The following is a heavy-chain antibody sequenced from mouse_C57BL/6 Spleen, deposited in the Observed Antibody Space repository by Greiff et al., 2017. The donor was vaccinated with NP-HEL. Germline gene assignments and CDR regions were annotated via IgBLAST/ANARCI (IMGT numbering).Heavy chain of an antibody. J-gene: IGHJ4*01. Sequence: VMLVESGPELVKPGASVKLSCKASGYTFTSYDINWVKQRPGQGLEWIGWIYPRDGSTKYHEKFKGKATLTVDTSSSTAYMELHSLTSEDSAVYFCARFDGYSSLYAMDYWGQGTSVTVSS. CDR3: ARFDGYSSLYAMDY. CDR1: GYTFTSYD. CDR2: IYPRDGST. V-gene: IGHV1-85*01. D-gene: IGHD2-3*01.